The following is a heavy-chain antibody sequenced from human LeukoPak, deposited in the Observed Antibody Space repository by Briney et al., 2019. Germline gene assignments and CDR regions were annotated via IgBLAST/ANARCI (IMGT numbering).Heavy chain of an antibody. CDR1: GGSISRGDYY. CDR3: ARPYYYDSRIDP. Sequence: PSQTLSLTCTVSGGSISRGDYYLSWIRQPPGKGREWIGYMYYSGSTYYNPSLKSRVVISVDTSKNQFSLKLSPVTAADTAVYYCARPYYYDSRIDPWGQGTLVTVSS. V-gene: IGHV4-30-4*01. J-gene: IGHJ5*02. CDR2: MYYSGST. D-gene: IGHD3-22*01.